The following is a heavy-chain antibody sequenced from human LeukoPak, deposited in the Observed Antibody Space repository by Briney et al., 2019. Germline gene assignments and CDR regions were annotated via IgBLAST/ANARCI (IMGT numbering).Heavy chain of an antibody. D-gene: IGHD3-3*01. CDR3: ARGGYDFWSGPDY. Sequence: GGSLRLSCAASGFTFSSYSMHWVRQAPGKGLVWVSRINSDGSSTSYADSVKGRFTISRDNAKNTLYLQMNSLRAEDTAVYYCARGGYDFWSGPDYWGQGTLVTVSS. CDR1: GFTFSSYS. V-gene: IGHV3-74*01. J-gene: IGHJ4*02. CDR2: INSDGSST.